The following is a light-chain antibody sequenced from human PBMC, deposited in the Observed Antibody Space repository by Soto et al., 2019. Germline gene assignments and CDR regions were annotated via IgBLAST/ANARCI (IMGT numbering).Light chain of an antibody. Sequence: QSALTQPASVSGSPGQSITISCSGTSNDIGNYNSVSWYQHHPGRAPKLIIYDVNDRPAGVSGRFSGSKSDNTAYLTISGLQTEDEADYYCTSYTTATTVVFGGGTKVTVL. V-gene: IGLV2-14*01. CDR1: SNDIGNYNS. J-gene: IGLJ2*01. CDR3: TSYTTATTVV. CDR2: DVN.